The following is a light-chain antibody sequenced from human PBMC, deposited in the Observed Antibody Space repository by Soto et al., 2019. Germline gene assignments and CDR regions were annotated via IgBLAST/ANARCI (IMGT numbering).Light chain of an antibody. CDR3: STWEDSLGRRVL. CDR1: RSNIGSHY. V-gene: IGLV1-47*01. CDR2: KDS. J-gene: IGLJ3*02. Sequence: QAVVTQPPSASGAPGQWVTISCSGSRSNIGSHYISWYQHLPGTAPKLLIYKDSHRPSGVPDRFSGSKSGTSSSLAISGLRSAEEGAYYYSTWEDSLGRRVLFGGGTKLTVL.